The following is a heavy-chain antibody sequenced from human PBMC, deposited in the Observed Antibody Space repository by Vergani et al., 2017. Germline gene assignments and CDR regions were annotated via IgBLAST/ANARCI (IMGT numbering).Heavy chain of an antibody. V-gene: IGHV1-69*01. Sequence: QVQLVQSGAEVKKPGSSVKVSCKASGGTFSSYAISWVRQAPGQGLEWMGGIIPIFGTATYAQKFQGRVTITADESTSTAYMELSSLRSEDTAVYYCAMPRANYYGSGSYLRQEEGYWGQGTLVTVSS. J-gene: IGHJ4*02. CDR2: IIPIFGTA. CDR3: AMPRANYYGSGSYLRQEEGY. D-gene: IGHD3-10*01. CDR1: GGTFSSYA.